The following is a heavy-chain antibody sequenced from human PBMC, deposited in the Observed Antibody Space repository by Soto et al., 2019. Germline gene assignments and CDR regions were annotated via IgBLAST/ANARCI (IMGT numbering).Heavy chain of an antibody. D-gene: IGHD3-22*01. CDR2: IRSKAYGGTT. V-gene: IGHV3-49*04. CDR1: GFTFGDYA. Sequence: EVQLVESGGGLVQPGRSLRLSCTTSGFTFGDYALSWVRQAPGKGLEWVSFIRSKAYGGTTEYAASVKGRFTISRDDSKSIAYLQMNSLKTEDTAVYYCTAPYYYDTSGYFNNYFDYWGQGILVTVSS. CDR3: TAPYYYDTSGYFNNYFDY. J-gene: IGHJ4*02.